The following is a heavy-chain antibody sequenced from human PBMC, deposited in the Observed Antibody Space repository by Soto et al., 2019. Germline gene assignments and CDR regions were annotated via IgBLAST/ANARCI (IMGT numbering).Heavy chain of an antibody. Sequence: GGSLRLSCAASGFTFSSYAMHWVRQAPGKGLEWVAVISYDGSNKYYADSVKGRFTISRDNSKNTLYLQMNSLRAEDTAVYYCARELLLAMVNGDAFDIWGQGTMVTVSS. CDR3: ARELLLAMVNGDAFDI. D-gene: IGHD5-18*01. J-gene: IGHJ3*02. V-gene: IGHV3-30-3*01. CDR1: GFTFSSYA. CDR2: ISYDGSNK.